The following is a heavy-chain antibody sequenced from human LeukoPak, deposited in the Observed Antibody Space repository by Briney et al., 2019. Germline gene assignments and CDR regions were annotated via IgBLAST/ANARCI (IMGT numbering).Heavy chain of an antibody. CDR2: ISYDGSNK. V-gene: IGHV3-30-3*01. CDR1: GFTFSCYA. J-gene: IGHJ5*02. Sequence: PGGSLRLSCAASGFTFSCYAMHWVRQAPGKGLEWVAVISYDGSNKYYADSVKGRFTISRDNSKNTLYLQMNSLRAEDTAVYYCASLEYAAMGFDPWGQGTLVTVSS. D-gene: IGHD5-18*01. CDR3: ASLEYAAMGFDP.